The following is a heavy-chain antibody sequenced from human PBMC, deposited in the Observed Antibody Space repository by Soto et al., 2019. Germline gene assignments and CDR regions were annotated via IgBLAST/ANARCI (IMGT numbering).Heavy chain of an antibody. J-gene: IGHJ5*02. CDR2: INPNSGGT. CDR3: ARGQEVILYNWFDP. D-gene: IGHD3-10*01. CDR1: GYTFTGYD. V-gene: IGHV1-2*02. Sequence: ASVKVSCKASGYTFTGYDMHWVRHAPGQGLEWMGWINPNSGGTNYAQKFQGRVTMTRDTSISTAYMELSRLRSDDTAVYYCARGQEVILYNWFDPWGQGTLVTVSS.